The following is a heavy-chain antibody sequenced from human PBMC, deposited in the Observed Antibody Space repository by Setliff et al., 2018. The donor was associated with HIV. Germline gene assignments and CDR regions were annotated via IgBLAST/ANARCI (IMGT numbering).Heavy chain of an antibody. CDR3: TSQGQNTFNI. CDR1: GFNVSPYT. CDR2: ISANSIHV. J-gene: IGHJ3*02. Sequence: PGGSLRLSCAASGFNVSPYTLTWVRQVPGKGLEWVSSISANSIHVYYAESLKGRFTISRDNARNSLYLQINSLRVEDTAMYYCTSQGQNTFNIWGQGTMVTVSS. V-gene: IGHV3-21*06.